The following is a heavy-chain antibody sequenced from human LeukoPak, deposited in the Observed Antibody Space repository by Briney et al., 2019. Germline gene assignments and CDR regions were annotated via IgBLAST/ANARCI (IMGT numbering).Heavy chain of an antibody. V-gene: IGHV3-23*01. D-gene: IGHD2-15*01. Sequence: PGGSLRLSCAASGLTFGRYWLTWVRQAPGKGLEWVSAISGSGGSTYYADSVKGRFTISRDNSKNTLYLQMNSLRAEDTAVYYCAKVALVGVVVAATPYYFDYWGQGTLVTVSS. CDR1: GLTFGRYW. CDR2: ISGSGGST. CDR3: AKVALVGVVVAATPYYFDY. J-gene: IGHJ4*02.